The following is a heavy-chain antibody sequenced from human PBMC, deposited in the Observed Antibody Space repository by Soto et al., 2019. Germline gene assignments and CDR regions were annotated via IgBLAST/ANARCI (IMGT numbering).Heavy chain of an antibody. CDR2: INAGNGNT. CDR3: ARKGGYSGYDAFDI. CDR1: GYTFTSYA. J-gene: IGHJ3*02. D-gene: IGHD5-12*01. Sequence: ASVKVSCKASGYTFTSYAMHWVRRAPGQRLEWMGWINAGNGNTKYSQKFQGRVTITRDTSASTAYMELSSLRSEDTAVYYCARKGGYSGYDAFDIWGQGTMVTVSS. V-gene: IGHV1-3*01.